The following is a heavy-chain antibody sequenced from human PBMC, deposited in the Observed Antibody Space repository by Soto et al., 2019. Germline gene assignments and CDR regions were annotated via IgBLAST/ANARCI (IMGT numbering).Heavy chain of an antibody. Sequence: QVQLQESGPGLVKPSGTLSLTCAVSGGSISSSNWWSWVRQPPGKGLECIGEIYHSGSTIYYPSLKSRVTMSVATSKNQFALRLSSVTAADTAVYYCAREVVGAAAADYWGQGTLVTVSS. V-gene: IGHV4-4*02. J-gene: IGHJ4*02. D-gene: IGHD6-13*01. CDR1: GGSISSSNW. CDR3: AREVVGAAAADY. CDR2: IYHSGST.